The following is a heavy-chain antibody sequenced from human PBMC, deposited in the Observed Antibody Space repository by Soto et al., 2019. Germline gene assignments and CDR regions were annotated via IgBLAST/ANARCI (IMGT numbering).Heavy chain of an antibody. Sequence: EVQLLESGGGLVQPGGSLRLSCAASGFTFSSYAMSWVRQAPGKGLEWVSAISGSGGSTYYADSVKGRFTISRDNSKNTLYLKMNSLRAEDTAVYYCAKDAGRRIAAAGGVGVVDYWGQGTLVTVSS. CDR1: GFTFSSYA. J-gene: IGHJ4*02. CDR2: ISGSGGST. D-gene: IGHD6-13*01. CDR3: AKDAGRRIAAAGGVGVVDY. V-gene: IGHV3-23*01.